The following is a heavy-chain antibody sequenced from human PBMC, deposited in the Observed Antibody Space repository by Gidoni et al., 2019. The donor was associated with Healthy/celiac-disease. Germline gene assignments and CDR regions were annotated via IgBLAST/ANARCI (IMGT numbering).Heavy chain of an antibody. D-gene: IGHD3-22*01. V-gene: IGHV3-48*03. CDR3: ARDPEAYGIITYFDY. CDR1: GLTFSSYE. CDR2: ISSSGSTI. J-gene: IGHJ4*02. Sequence: EVQLVESGGGLVQPGGSLRLSCAASGLTFSSYEMNWVRQAPGKGLEWVSFISSSGSTIYYADSVKGRFTISRDNAKNSLYLQMNSLRAEDTAVYYCARDPEAYGIITYFDYWGQGTLVTVSS.